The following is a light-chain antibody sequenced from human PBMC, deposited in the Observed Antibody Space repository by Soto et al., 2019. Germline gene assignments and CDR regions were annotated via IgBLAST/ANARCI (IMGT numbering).Light chain of an antibody. Sequence: EIVLTQAPATLSLSPEERATLSCRASQSVNIYLAWYQQRPGQAPRLLIYDVSNRATGIPARFSGSGSGTDFTLTISSLEPEDFAVYYCQQRSSWPFTFGGGTKVEIK. CDR1: QSVNIY. J-gene: IGKJ4*01. V-gene: IGKV3-11*01. CDR3: QQRSSWPFT. CDR2: DVS.